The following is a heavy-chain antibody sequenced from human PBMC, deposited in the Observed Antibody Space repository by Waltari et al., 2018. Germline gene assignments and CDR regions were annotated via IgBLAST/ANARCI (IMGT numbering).Heavy chain of an antibody. V-gene: IGHV1-2*02. J-gene: IGHJ3*02. CDR1: GYTFTGYY. CDR2: INPNSGGT. Sequence: QVQLVQSGAEVKKPGASVKVSCKASGYTFTGYYMHWVRQAPGQGLEWMGWINPNSGGTNYAQKFQGRVTMTRDTSISTAYMELSRLRSDDTAVYYCARDAGKHNDFWSAPWDRSDAFDIWGQGTMVTVSS. CDR3: ARDAGKHNDFWSAPWDRSDAFDI. D-gene: IGHD3-3*01.